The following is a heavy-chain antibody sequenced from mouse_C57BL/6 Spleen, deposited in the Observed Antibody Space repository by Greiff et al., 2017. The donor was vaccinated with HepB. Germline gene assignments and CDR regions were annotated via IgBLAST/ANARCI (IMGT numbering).Heavy chain of an antibody. CDR3: TRRHYAKERYFDV. CDR1: GFTFSDAW. D-gene: IGHD1-1*02. J-gene: IGHJ1*03. Sequence: EVKLEESGGGLVQPGGSMKLSCAASGFTFSDAWMDWVRQSPEKGLEWVAEIRNKANNHATYYAESVKGRFTISRDDSKSSVYLQMNSLRAEDTGIYYCTRRHYAKERYFDVWGTGTTVTVSS. V-gene: IGHV6-6*01. CDR2: IRNKANNHAT.